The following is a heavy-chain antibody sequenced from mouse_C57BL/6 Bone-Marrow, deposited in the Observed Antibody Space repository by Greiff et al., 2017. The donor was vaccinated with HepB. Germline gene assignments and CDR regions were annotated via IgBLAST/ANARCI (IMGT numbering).Heavy chain of an antibody. Sequence: EVKLMESGGGLVKPGGSLKLSCAASGFTFSSYAMSWVRQTPEKRLEWVATISDGGSYTYYPDNVKGRFTISRENAKNKLYLQMNDLKSEDTAMYYCARDRLYGSRPDYWGQGTTLTVSS. CDR3: ARDRLYGSRPDY. D-gene: IGHD1-1*01. CDR2: ISDGGSYT. V-gene: IGHV5-4*01. CDR1: GFTFSSYA. J-gene: IGHJ2*01.